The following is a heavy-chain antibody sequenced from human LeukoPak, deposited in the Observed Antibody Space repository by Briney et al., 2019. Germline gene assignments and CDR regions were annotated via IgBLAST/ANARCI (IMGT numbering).Heavy chain of an antibody. CDR1: GGSISSSSYY. J-gene: IGHJ4*02. V-gene: IGHV4-39*01. Sequence: ASETLSLTCTVSGGSISSSSYYWGWIRQPPGKGLEWIGSIYYSGSTYYNPSLKSRVTISVDTSKNQFSLKLSSVTAADTAVYYCARVYEYSSSPGPADYWGQGTLVTVTS. D-gene: IGHD6-6*01. CDR3: ARVYEYSSSPGPADY. CDR2: IYYSGST.